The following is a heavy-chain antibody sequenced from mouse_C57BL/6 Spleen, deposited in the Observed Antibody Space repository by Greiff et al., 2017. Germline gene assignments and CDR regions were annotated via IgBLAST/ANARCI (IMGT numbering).Heavy chain of an antibody. CDR2: INPSTGGT. J-gene: IGHJ1*03. Sequence: DVKLQESGPELVKPGASVKISCKASGYSFTGYYMNWVKQSPEKSLEWIGEINPSTGGTTYNQKFKAKATLTVDKSSSTAYMQLKSLTSEDSAVYYCAKLGRNWYFDVWGTGTTVTVSS. D-gene: IGHD4-1*01. CDR1: GYSFTGYY. V-gene: IGHV1-42*01. CDR3: AKLGRNWYFDV.